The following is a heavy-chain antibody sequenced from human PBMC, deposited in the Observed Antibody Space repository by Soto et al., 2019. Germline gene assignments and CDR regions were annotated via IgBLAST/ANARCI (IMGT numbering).Heavy chain of an antibody. CDR3: ARVTYYYDSSYRIQYFDY. J-gene: IGHJ4*02. V-gene: IGHV4-59*01. D-gene: IGHD3-22*01. CDR2: IYYSGST. CDR1: GGSLSSYY. Sequence: PSETLSLTCTVSGGSLSSYYWSWIRQPPGKGLEWIGYIYYSGSTNYNPSLKSRVTISVDTSKNQFSLKLSSVTAADTAVYYCARVTYYYDSSYRIQYFDYWGQGTLASVS.